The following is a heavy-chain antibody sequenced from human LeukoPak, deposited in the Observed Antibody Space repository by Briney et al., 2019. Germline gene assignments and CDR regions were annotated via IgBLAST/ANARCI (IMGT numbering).Heavy chain of an antibody. CDR3: ARSPYYYDSSGYPDVGYFDY. J-gene: IGHJ4*02. CDR2: IYYSGST. Sequence: SETLSLTCTVSGGSISSGGYYWSWIRQHPGKGLEWIGYIYYSGSTYYNPSLKSRVTISVDTSKNQFSLKLSSVTAADTAVYYCARSPYYYDSSGYPDVGYFDYWGQGTLVTVSS. D-gene: IGHD3-22*01. CDR1: GGSISSGGYY. V-gene: IGHV4-31*03.